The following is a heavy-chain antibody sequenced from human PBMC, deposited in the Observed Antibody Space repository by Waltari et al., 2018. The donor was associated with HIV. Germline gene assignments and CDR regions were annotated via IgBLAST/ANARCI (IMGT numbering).Heavy chain of an antibody. V-gene: IGHV3-23*01. Sequence: EVQLLESGGGLVQPGGSLRLFCAASGFTFSSYAMSWVRQAPGKGLEWVSSIGAGGSTAYYADSVKGRFTISRDNSKNTVYLQMNSLRGEDTAVYYCARTTMFDQWGQGTLVTVSS. D-gene: IGHD4-4*01. J-gene: IGHJ4*02. CDR2: IGAGGSTA. CDR3: ARTTMFDQ. CDR1: GFTFSSYA.